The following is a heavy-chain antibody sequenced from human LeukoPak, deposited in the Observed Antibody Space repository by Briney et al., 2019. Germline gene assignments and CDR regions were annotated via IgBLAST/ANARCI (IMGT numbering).Heavy chain of an antibody. V-gene: IGHV3-23*01. CDR2: ISGSGGST. CDR3: AKSRFLEWLLFRGEYYFDY. J-gene: IGHJ4*02. Sequence: PGGSLRLSCAASGFTFSSYWMHWVRQAPGKGLEWVPAISGSGGSTYYADSVKGRFTISRDNSKNTLYLQMNSLRAEDTAVYYCAKSRFLEWLLFRGEYYFDYWGQGTLVTVSS. CDR1: GFTFSSYW. D-gene: IGHD3-3*01.